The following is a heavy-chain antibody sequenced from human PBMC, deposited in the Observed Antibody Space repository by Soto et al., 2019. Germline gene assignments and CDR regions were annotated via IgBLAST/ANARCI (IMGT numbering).Heavy chain of an antibody. CDR3: VRRIPSSDH. CDR1: GFTFVTYA. Sequence: PGGSLRLSCSASGFTFVTYAMQWVRQAPGKGLEFVSAISNNGDRTYYADSVKDRFTISRDNSKNTLYLHMSSLRAGDTAVYYCVRRIPSSDHWGQGTLVTVSS. V-gene: IGHV3-64D*06. CDR2: ISNNGDRT. J-gene: IGHJ4*02.